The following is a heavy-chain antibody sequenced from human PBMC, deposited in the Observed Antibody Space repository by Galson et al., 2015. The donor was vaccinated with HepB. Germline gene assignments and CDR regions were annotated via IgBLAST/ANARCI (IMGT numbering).Heavy chain of an antibody. CDR2: ISYDGSNK. D-gene: IGHD3-3*01. Sequence: SLRLSCAASGLTFSSYGMHWVRQAPGKGLEWVAVISYDGSNKYYADSVKGRFTISRDNSKNTLYLQMNSLRAEDTAVYYCAIAIFGYWGQGTLVTVSS. V-gene: IGHV3-30*03. CDR1: GLTFSSYG. CDR3: AIAIFGY. J-gene: IGHJ4*02.